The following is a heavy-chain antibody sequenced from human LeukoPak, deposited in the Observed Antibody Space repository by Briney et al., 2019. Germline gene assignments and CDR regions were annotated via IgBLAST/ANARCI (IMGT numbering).Heavy chain of an antibody. CDR1: GFTFSSYA. V-gene: IGHV3-23*01. Sequence: GGSLRLSCAASGFTFSSYAMSWVRQAPGKGLEWVSAISGSGGSTYYADSVKGRFTISRDNSKNTLYPQMNSLRAEDTAVYYCAKDISGRFDAFDIWGQGTMVTVSS. J-gene: IGHJ3*02. CDR2: ISGSGGST. CDR3: AKDISGRFDAFDI. D-gene: IGHD6-19*01.